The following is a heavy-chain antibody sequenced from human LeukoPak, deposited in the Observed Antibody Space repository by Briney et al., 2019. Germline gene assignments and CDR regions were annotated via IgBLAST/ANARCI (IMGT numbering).Heavy chain of an antibody. V-gene: IGHV3-66*02. Sequence: PGGSLRLSCAASGITVNNNYMSWVRQAPGKGLEWVSVIYIGGSTYYADSVKGRFTIFRYNGKTTLYIQMDGMRTEDTAVYYCARCFRGIYCPGYWGQGTLVTVSS. D-gene: IGHD1-26*01. CDR2: IYIGGST. CDR1: GITVNNNY. J-gene: IGHJ4*02. CDR3: ARCFRGIYCPGY.